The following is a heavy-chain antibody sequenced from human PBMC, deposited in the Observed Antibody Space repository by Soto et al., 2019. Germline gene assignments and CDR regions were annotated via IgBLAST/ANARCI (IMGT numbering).Heavy chain of an antibody. CDR3: ARDLRFLGYNLPSLYGMDV. D-gene: IGHD5-12*01. CDR1: GGTYSSYT. CDR2: ISPIIGIA. J-gene: IGHJ6*02. V-gene: IGHV1-69*08. Sequence: QVQLVQSGAEVKKPGSSVKVSCEASGGTYSSYTISGVRQATGQGLEWMGRISPIIGIANYAQKFQGRVTITADKSSSTAYMELSSLRSEDTAVYYCARDLRFLGYNLPSLYGMDVWGQGTTVTVSS.